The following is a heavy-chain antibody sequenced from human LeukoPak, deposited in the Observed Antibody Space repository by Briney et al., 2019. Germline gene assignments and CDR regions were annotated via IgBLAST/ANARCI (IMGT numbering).Heavy chain of an antibody. V-gene: IGHV4-34*01. D-gene: IGHD6-13*01. J-gene: IGHJ5*02. CDR1: GGSFSVYY. CDR3: ARGARIAPYLRQLVIRWFDP. CDR2: INHSGST. Sequence: PSETLSLTCAVYGGSFSVYYWSWIRQPPGKGLEWIGEINHSGSTKYNPSLKSRVTISVDTSKNQFSLKLSSVTAADTAVYYCARGARIAPYLRQLVIRWFDPWGQGTLVTVSS.